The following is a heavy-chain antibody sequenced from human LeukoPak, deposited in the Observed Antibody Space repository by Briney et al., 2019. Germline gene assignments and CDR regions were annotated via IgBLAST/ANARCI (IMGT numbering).Heavy chain of an antibody. CDR3: ARESGSYGLDY. D-gene: IGHD1-26*01. V-gene: IGHV3-53*01. CDR2: IYSGDST. CDR1: GFTVSSNY. Sequence: PGGSLRLSCAASGFTVSSNYMSWVRQAPGKGLEWVSLIYSGDSTYSADSVKGRFTISRDNSKNTLYLQMNSLRAEDTAVYYCARESGSYGLDYWGQGTLVTVSS. J-gene: IGHJ4*02.